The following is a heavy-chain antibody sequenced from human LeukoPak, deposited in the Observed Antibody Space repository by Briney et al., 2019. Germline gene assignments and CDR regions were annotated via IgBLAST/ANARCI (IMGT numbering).Heavy chain of an antibody. J-gene: IGHJ4*02. CDR3: AKEWYVGSPPDH. CDR1: GFIFSDYG. D-gene: IGHD3-10*01. CDR2: IRFDGTNN. V-gene: IGHV3-30*02. Sequence: GGSLRLSCGVSGFIFSDYGMHWVRQAPGKGLEWVASIRFDGTNNNYADSVKGRFTISRDNSRNTLYLQMNSLRPEDTAHYYCAKEWYVGSPPDHWGQGTQVTVSS.